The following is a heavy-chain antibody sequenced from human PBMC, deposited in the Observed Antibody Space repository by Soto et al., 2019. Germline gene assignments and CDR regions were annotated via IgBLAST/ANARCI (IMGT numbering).Heavy chain of an antibody. CDR1: GFSFSSYA. D-gene: IGHD2-2*01. V-gene: IGHV3-30-3*01. J-gene: IGHJ4*02. CDR3: ARGPSSLPRFDY. CDR2: ISYDGSNK. Sequence: GGCLRRSCAASGFSFSSYAMDWVRQAPGKGLEWVAGISYDGSNKYYADSVKGRFTISRDNSKNTLYLQINSLRAGDTAVYYCARGPSSLPRFDYWGQRPLLTVSS.